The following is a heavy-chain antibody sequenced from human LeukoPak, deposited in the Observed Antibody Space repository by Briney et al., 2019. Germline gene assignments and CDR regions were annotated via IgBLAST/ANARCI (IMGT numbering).Heavy chain of an antibody. Sequence: ASVKVSCKTSGYTFTSYGISWVRQAPGQGLEWMGWISAYNGNTNYAQKFQGRVTMTIDTPTSTAYMELRSLRSDDTALYYCARSPYCSSTSCYMDVWGQGTTVTVPS. D-gene: IGHD2-2*01. CDR2: ISAYNGNT. J-gene: IGHJ6*02. V-gene: IGHV1-18*01. CDR3: ARSPYCSSTSCYMDV. CDR1: GYTFTSYG.